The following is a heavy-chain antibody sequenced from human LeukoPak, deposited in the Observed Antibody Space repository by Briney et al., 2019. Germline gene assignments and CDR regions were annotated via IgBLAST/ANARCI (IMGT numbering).Heavy chain of an antibody. CDR1: GGSMSSYY. CDR3: ATEGAYTSGWYNI. V-gene: IGHV4-59*08. Sequence: SETLSLTCTVSGGSMSSYYWSWIRQSPGKGLEWVGYISYSGTTNYNPSLKSRVTISLGTSKNRFSLNLTSVTAADTAVYYCATEGAYTSGWYNIWGQGTLVSVSS. D-gene: IGHD6-19*01. CDR2: ISYSGTT. J-gene: IGHJ4*02.